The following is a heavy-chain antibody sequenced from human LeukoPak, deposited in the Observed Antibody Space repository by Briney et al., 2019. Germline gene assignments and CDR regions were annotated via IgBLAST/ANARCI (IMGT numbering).Heavy chain of an antibody. D-gene: IGHD3-22*01. CDR3: ARQENGYSH. CDR2: INPHTGVT. CDR1: GYTFTNYY. V-gene: IGHV1-2*02. Sequence: ASVKVSCKASGYTFTNYYMCWVRQAPGQGLDWMGWINPHTGVTVYAQKFQGRVTMTRDTSITTAYMELSSLRSADSSVYYCARQENGYSHWGQGTLVTVSS. J-gene: IGHJ4*02.